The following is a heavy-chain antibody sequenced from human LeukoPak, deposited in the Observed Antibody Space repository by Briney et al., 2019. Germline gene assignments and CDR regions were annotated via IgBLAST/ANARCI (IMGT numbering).Heavy chain of an antibody. CDR1: GYTFTGYY. CDR3: ARDGGFVPAANNWFDP. CDR2: INPNSGGT. J-gene: IGHJ5*02. Sequence: ASVKVSCKASGYTFTGYYMHWVRQAPGQGLEWMGWINPNSGGTNYAQKFQGRVTITRDTSISTAYMELSRLRSDDTAVYYCARDGGFVPAANNWFDPWGQGTLVTVSS. D-gene: IGHD2-2*01. V-gene: IGHV1-2*02.